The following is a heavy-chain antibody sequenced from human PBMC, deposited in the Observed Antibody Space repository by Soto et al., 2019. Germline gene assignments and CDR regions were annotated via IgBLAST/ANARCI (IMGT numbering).Heavy chain of an antibody. Sequence: GGSLRLSCAASGFTFSSYSMNWVRQAPGKGLEWVSSISSSSSYIYYADSVKGRFTISRDNAKNSLYLQMNSLRAEDTAVYYYARDLEYYYDGSGGDGMDVWAQGTTVTVSS. V-gene: IGHV3-21*01. CDR2: ISSSSSYI. D-gene: IGHD3-22*01. CDR3: ARDLEYYYDGSGGDGMDV. CDR1: GFTFSSYS. J-gene: IGHJ6*02.